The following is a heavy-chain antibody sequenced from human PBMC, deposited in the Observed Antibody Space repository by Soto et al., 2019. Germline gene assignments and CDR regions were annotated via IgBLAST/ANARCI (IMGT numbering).Heavy chain of an antibody. CDR2: INPNSGGT. CDR1: GYTFTGYY. V-gene: IGHV1-2*02. CDR3: ARAGSSSFYYYYGMDV. J-gene: IGHJ6*02. Sequence: ASVKVSCKASGYTFTGYYMHWVRQAPGQGLEWMGWINPNSGGTNYAQKFQGRVTMTRDTSISTAYMELSRLRSDGTAVYYCARAGSSSFYYYYGMDVWGQGTTVTVSS. D-gene: IGHD6-13*01.